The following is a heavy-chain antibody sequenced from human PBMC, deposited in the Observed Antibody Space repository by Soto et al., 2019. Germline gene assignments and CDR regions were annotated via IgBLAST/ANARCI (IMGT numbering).Heavy chain of an antibody. CDR2: ISYDGSNK. Sequence: QVQLVESGGGVVQPGRSLRLSCAASGFTFSGFAMHWVRQAPGKGLEWVALISYDGSNKYYADSVKGRFTISRDNSKSTLYLQMNSLSAEDTAVYYCARCPEIRLGEYYFDFWGQGTLVTVSS. V-gene: IGHV3-30-3*01. J-gene: IGHJ4*02. CDR3: ARCPEIRLGEYYFDF. CDR1: GFTFSGFA. D-gene: IGHD3-10*01.